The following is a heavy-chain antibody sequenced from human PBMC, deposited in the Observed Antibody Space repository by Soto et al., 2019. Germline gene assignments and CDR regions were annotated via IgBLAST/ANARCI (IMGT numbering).Heavy chain of an antibody. V-gene: IGHV3-48*02. J-gene: IGHJ6*02. CDR3: ARDIRQLELRLTPMDV. CDR1: GFTFSSYS. CDR2: ISSSSSTI. Sequence: GGSLRLSCAASGFTFSSYSMNWVRQAPGKGLEWVSYISSSSSTIYYADSVKGRFTISRDNAKNSLYLQMNSLRDEDTAVYYCARDIRQLELRLTPMDVWGQGNTVTVSS. D-gene: IGHD1-7*01.